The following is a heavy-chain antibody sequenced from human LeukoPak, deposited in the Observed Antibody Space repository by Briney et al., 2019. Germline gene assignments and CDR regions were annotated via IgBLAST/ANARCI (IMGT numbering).Heavy chain of an antibody. CDR3: TRGPLIRFDY. J-gene: IGHJ4*02. CDR1: GFTFSSYS. V-gene: IGHV3-48*04. CDR2: ISSRSSSI. Sequence: GGSLRLSCAASGFTFSSYSMNWVRQAPGKGLEWVSYISSRSSSIYYADSVKGRFTISRDNAKNSLYLQMNSLRAEDTAVYFCTRGPLIRFDYWGQGTLVTVSS. D-gene: IGHD3-16*01.